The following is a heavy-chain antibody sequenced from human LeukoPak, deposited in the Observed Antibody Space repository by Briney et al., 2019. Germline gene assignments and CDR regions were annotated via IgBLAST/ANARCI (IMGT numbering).Heavy chain of an antibody. J-gene: IGHJ3*02. CDR1: RFPFSVYE. Sequence: GGSLRLSCAVSRFPFSVYEMNWVRQGPGKGLEWVSYISSSGGTMYYADSVEGRFTISRDNAKNSLYLHMNSLRAEDTALYYCARDRGSTMVRSFDIWGQGTMVTVSS. CDR2: ISSSGGTM. V-gene: IGHV3-48*03. CDR3: ARDRGSTMVRSFDI. D-gene: IGHD4/OR15-4a*01.